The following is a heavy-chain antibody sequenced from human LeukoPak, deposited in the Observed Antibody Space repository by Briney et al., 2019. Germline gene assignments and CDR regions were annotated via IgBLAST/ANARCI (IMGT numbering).Heavy chain of an antibody. CDR2: MNPNSGNT. Sequence: GASVKVSCKASGYTFTSYDITWVRQATEQGLEWMGWMNPNSGNTGYAQKFQGRVTMTRNTSISTAYMELSSLRSEDTAVYYCARGSGSYYWFDPWGQGTLVTVSS. J-gene: IGHJ5*02. CDR1: GYTFTSYD. CDR3: ARGSGSYYWFDP. D-gene: IGHD1-26*01. V-gene: IGHV1-8*01.